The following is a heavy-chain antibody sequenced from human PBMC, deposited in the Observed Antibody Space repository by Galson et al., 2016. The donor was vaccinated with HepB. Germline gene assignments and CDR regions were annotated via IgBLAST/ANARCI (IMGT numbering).Heavy chain of an antibody. CDR2: ISSSSSYI. Sequence: SLRLSCAASGFTFSSYSMNWVRQAPGKGLEWVSSISSSSSYIYYADSVKGRFTIPRDNAKNSLYLQMNSLRAEDTAVYYCARFSGYSYGQDFYYYYGMDVWGKGTTVTVSS. D-gene: IGHD5-18*01. CDR1: GFTFSSYS. CDR3: ARFSGYSYGQDFYYYYGMDV. V-gene: IGHV3-21*01. J-gene: IGHJ6*04.